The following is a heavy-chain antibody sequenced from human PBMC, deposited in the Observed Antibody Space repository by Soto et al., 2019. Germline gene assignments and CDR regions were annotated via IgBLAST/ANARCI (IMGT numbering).Heavy chain of an antibody. CDR3: ARDRIAVGDAFDI. J-gene: IGHJ3*02. Sequence: PGGSLRLSCAASGFTFTSYWMSWVRQAPGKGLEWVANINQDGGEIHYVDSVKGRFTISRDNAENSLHLQMSSLRAEDTAVYYCARDRIAVGDAFDIWGRGTMVTVSS. CDR1: GFTFTSYW. CDR2: INQDGGEI. V-gene: IGHV3-7*01. D-gene: IGHD6-19*01.